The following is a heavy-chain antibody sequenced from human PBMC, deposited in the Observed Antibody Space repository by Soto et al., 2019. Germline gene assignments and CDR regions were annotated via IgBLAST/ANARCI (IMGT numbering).Heavy chain of an antibody. Sequence: SETLSLTCAVSGGSISSRGYYWGWIRQPPGKGLEWIGTIYYSGSTYYNPSLKSRVTISVDTSKNQFSLKLSSVTAADTAVYYCARHLRWLVPGWFDPWGQGTLVTVSS. D-gene: IGHD6-19*01. CDR1: GGSISSRGYY. V-gene: IGHV4-39*01. CDR3: ARHLRWLVPGWFDP. J-gene: IGHJ5*02. CDR2: IYYSGST.